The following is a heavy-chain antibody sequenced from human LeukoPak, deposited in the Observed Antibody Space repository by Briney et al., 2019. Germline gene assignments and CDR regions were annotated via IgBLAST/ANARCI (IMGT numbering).Heavy chain of an antibody. CDR2: MNPNSGNT. J-gene: IGHJ5*02. D-gene: IGHD6-13*01. Sequence: ASVKVSCKASGYTFTSYDINWVRQATGQGLEWMGWMNPNSGNTGYAQKFQGRVTMTRNTSTSTAYMELSSLRSEDTAVYYCARTGSSWYSPLHWFDPWGQGTLVTVSS. CDR3: ARTGSSWYSPLHWFDP. V-gene: IGHV1-8*01. CDR1: GYTFTSYD.